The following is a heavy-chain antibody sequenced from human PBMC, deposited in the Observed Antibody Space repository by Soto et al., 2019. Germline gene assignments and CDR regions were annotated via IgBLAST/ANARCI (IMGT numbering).Heavy chain of an antibody. D-gene: IGHD2-21*02. CDR1: GGSISSGGYS. CDR2: IYHSGST. Sequence: SETLSLTCAVSGGSISSGGYSWSWIRQPPGKGLEWIGYIYHSGSTYYNPSLKSRVTISVDRSKNQFSLKLSSVTAADTAVYYCARDSGTCGGDCYGDFWFEPWGQGTLVTVSS. J-gene: IGHJ5*02. CDR3: ARDSGTCGGDCYGDFWFEP. V-gene: IGHV4-30-2*01.